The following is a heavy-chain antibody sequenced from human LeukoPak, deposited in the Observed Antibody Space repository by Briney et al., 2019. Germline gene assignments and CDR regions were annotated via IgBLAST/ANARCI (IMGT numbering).Heavy chain of an antibody. CDR3: ARDQWLGYYYYYYMDV. Sequence: ASVKVSCKASGYTFTSYAMNWVRQAPGQGLEWMGWINTNTGNPTYAQGFTGRFVFSLDTSVSTAYLQISSLKAEDTAVYYCARDQWLGYYYYYYMDVWGKGTTVTVSS. CDR2: INTNTGNP. J-gene: IGHJ6*03. V-gene: IGHV7-4-1*02. D-gene: IGHD6-19*01. CDR1: GYTFTSYA.